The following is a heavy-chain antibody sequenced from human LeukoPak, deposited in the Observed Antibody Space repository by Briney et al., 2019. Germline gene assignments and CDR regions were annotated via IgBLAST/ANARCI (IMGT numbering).Heavy chain of an antibody. J-gene: IGHJ5*02. D-gene: IGHD2-2*01. V-gene: IGHV4-34*01. CDR1: GGSFSGYY. Sequence: SETLSLTCAVYGGSFSGYYWSWIRQPPGKGLEWIGEINHSGSTNYNPSLKSRVTISVDTSKNQFSLKLSSVTAADTAVYYCARDLGYCSSTSCLGGFDPWGQEPWSPSPQ. CDR3: ARDLGYCSSTSCLGGFDP. CDR2: INHSGST.